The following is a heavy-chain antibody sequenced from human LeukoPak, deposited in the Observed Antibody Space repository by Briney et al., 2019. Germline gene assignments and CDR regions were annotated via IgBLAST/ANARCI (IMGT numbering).Heavy chain of an antibody. CDR1: GFTFSSYG. CDR3: AKHSDIAYDSSGYYPSFDY. CDR2: IRYDGSNK. V-gene: IGHV3-30*02. J-gene: IGHJ4*02. Sequence: GGSLRLSCAASGFTFSSYGMHWVRQAPGKGLEWVAFIRYDGSNKYYADSVKGRFTISRDNSKNTLYLQMNSLRAEDTAVYYCAKHSDIAYDSSGYYPSFDYWGQGTLVTVSS. D-gene: IGHD3-22*01.